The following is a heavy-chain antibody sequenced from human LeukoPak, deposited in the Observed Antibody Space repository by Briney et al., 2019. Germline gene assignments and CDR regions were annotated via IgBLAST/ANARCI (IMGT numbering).Heavy chain of an antibody. V-gene: IGHV1-46*01. CDR2: INPSGGST. Sequence: ASVKVSCKASGYTFTSYYMHWVRQAPGQGLEWMGIINPSGGSTSYAQKFQGRVTMTRDTSTSTVYMELSSLRSEDTAVYYCARVLTTPAGRPHAFDIWGQGTMVTVSS. D-gene: IGHD2-2*01. CDR3: ARVLTTPAGRPHAFDI. J-gene: IGHJ3*02. CDR1: GYTFTSYY.